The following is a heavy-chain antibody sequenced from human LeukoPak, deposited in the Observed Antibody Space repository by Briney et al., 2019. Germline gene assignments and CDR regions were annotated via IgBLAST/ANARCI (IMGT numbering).Heavy chain of an antibody. CDR3: ARVTADTAMVGGYNYYYGMDV. V-gene: IGHV4-59*01. CDR1: GGSISSYY. Sequence: SETLSLTCTVSGGSISSYYWSWIRQPPGKGLEWIGYIYYSGSTNYNPSLKSRVTISVDTSKNQFSLKLSSVTAADTAVYYCARVTADTAMVGGYNYYYGMDVWGQGPTVPVSS. J-gene: IGHJ6*02. D-gene: IGHD5-18*01. CDR2: IYYSGST.